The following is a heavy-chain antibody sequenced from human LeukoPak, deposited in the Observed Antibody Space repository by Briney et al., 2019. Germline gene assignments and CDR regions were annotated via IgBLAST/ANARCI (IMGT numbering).Heavy chain of an antibody. V-gene: IGHV1-2*02. J-gene: IGHJ4*02. D-gene: IGHD6-19*01. CDR1: GYTFTAYY. CDR2: INPNSGGT. Sequence: ASVKVSCKASGYTFTAYYTHWVRQAPGQGLEWMGWINPNSGGTDYAQKFQGRVTMTRDTSISTAYMDLSSLRSDDTAVYYCARSSSGWYIDYWGQGTLVTVSS. CDR3: ARSSSGWYIDY.